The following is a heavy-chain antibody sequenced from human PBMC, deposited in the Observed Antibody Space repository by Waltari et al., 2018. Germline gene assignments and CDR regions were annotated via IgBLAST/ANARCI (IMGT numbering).Heavy chain of an antibody. Sequence: QVQLVESGGGVVQPGRSLRLSCAASGFTFSSYAMHWVRQAPGKGLEWVAVISYDGSNKYYADSVKGRFTISRDNSKNTLYLQMNSLRAEDTAVYYCAGDSGYDFFDYWGQGTLVTVSS. J-gene: IGHJ4*02. CDR1: GFTFSSYA. D-gene: IGHD5-12*01. V-gene: IGHV3-30-3*01. CDR3: AGDSGYDFFDY. CDR2: ISYDGSNK.